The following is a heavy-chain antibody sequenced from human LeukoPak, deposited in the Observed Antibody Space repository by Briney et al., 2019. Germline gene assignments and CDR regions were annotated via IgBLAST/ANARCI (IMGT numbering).Heavy chain of an antibody. D-gene: IGHD3-22*01. V-gene: IGHV4-39*01. Sequence: SETLSLTCTVSGGSISSNIYSWGWIRQPPGKGLEWIGTIYYGGSTYYNPSLKSRVTISVDTSKNQFSLKLSSVTAADTAVYYCARHDSSGPYNAFDIWGQGTMVTVSS. J-gene: IGHJ3*02. CDR1: GGSISSNIYS. CDR3: ARHDSSGPYNAFDI. CDR2: IYYGGST.